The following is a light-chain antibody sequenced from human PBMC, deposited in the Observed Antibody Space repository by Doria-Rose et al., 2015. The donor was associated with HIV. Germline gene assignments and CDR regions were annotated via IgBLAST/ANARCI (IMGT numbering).Light chain of an antibody. CDR3: HQYGTSWT. CDR1: QSFSSTY. J-gene: IGKJ1*01. Sequence: LTQSLGTLSLSPGERATLSCRASQSFSSTYLAWYQQKPGQAPSLLIYDGSTRATGIPDRFSASGSRTDFTLTINRLEPEDFALYYCHQYGTSWTFGQGTKVEI. CDR2: DGS. V-gene: IGKV3-20*01.